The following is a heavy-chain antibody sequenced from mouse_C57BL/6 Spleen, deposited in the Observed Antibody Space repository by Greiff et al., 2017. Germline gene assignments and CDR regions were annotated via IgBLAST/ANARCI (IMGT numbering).Heavy chain of an antibody. J-gene: IGHJ3*01. V-gene: IGHV1-82*01. CDR1: GYAFSSSW. D-gene: IGHD2-4*01. CDR3: ASDYEYGPFAY. CDR2: IYPGDGDT. Sequence: QVQLQQSGPELVKPGASVKISCKASGYAFSSSWMNWVKQRPGKGLEWIGRIYPGDGDTNYNGKFKGKATLTADKSTSTAYMQLSSLTSEDSAVYFCASDYEYGPFAYWGQGTLVTVSA.